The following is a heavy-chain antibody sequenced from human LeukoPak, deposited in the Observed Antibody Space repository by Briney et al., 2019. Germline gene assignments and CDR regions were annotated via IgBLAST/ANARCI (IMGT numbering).Heavy chain of an antibody. V-gene: IGHV3-48*01. Sequence: GGSLRLSCAASGFSFSTSYMNWVRQAPGKGLEWVSYISSSSSTIYYADSVKGRFTISRDNAKNSLFLQMNSLRGEDTAVYYCASSNALISWGQGTLVTVSS. CDR2: ISSSSSTI. CDR1: GFSFSTSY. CDR3: ASSNALIS. J-gene: IGHJ4*02.